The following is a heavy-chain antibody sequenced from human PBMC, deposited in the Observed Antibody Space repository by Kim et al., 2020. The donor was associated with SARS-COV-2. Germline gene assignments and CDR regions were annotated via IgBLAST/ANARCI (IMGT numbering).Heavy chain of an antibody. Sequence: SVKGRCTISRNNAKNSLYLQMSSRRAEDTAVYYCARDWGGYYDSSGAFDIWGQGTMVTVSS. V-gene: IGHV3-11*06. D-gene: IGHD3-22*01. CDR3: ARDWGGYYDSSGAFDI. J-gene: IGHJ3*02.